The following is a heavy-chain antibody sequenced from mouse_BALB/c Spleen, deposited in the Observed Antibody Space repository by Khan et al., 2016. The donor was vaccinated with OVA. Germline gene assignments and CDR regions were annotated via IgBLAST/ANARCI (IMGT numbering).Heavy chain of an antibody. CDR3: AREEALYHFDH. D-gene: IGHD3-2*02. CDR2: ILPGSGST. Sequence: QVQLKESGAELMKPGASVKISCKATGYTFSNYWIEWVKQRPGHGLEWIGEILPGSGSTNYNERFKGKATFTSDTSSNTAYMQLSSLKSEDSDVYFCAREEALYHFDHWGQGTTLTVSS. J-gene: IGHJ2*01. CDR1: GYTFSNYW. V-gene: IGHV1-9*01.